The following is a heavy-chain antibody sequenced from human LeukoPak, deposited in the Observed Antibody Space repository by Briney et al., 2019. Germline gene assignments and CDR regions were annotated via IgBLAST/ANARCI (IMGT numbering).Heavy chain of an antibody. CDR1: GFTFSSYG. Sequence: GGSLRLSCAASGFTFSSYGMHWVRQAPGKGLEWVAFIRYDGSNKYYADSVKGRFTISRDNSENTLYLQMNSLRAEDTAVYYCAKGTGYYGSSGSPYWGQGTLVTVSS. CDR2: IRYDGSNK. D-gene: IGHD3-22*01. J-gene: IGHJ4*02. V-gene: IGHV3-30*02. CDR3: AKGTGYYGSSGSPY.